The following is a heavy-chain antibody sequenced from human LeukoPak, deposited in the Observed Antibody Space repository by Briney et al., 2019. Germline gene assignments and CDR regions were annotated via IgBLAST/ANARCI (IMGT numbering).Heavy chain of an antibody. CDR1: GGSISSYY. J-gene: IGHJ5*02. D-gene: IGHD6-13*01. Sequence: SETLSLTCTVSGGSISSYYWSWIRQPPGKGLEWIGYIYTSGSTNYNPSLKGRVTISVDTSKNQFSLKLSSVTAADTAVYYCARLRGIAAAGINWFDPWGQGTLVTVSS. CDR3: ARLRGIAAAGINWFDP. CDR2: IYTSGST. V-gene: IGHV4-4*09.